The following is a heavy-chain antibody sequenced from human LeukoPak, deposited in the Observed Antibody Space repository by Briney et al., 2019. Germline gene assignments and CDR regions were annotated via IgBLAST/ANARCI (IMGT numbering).Heavy chain of an antibody. Sequence: GASVKVSCKASGYTFTSYGISWVRQAPGQGLEWMGWISAYNGNTNYAQKLQGRVTMTTDTSTSTAYMELRSLRSDDTAVYYCARWGLQGYCSSTSCPKDDYWGQGTLVTVSS. D-gene: IGHD2-2*01. CDR3: ARWGLQGYCSSTSCPKDDY. CDR1: GYTFTSYG. J-gene: IGHJ4*02. V-gene: IGHV1-18*01. CDR2: ISAYNGNT.